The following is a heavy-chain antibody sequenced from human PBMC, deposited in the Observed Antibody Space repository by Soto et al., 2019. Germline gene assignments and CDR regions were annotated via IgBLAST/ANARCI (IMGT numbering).Heavy chain of an antibody. CDR1: GLTFSSYAM. Sequence: GSLRLSCAASGLTFSSYAMSWVRQAPGKGLEWIGEIYHSGSTNYNPSLKSRVTISVDKSKNQFSLKLSSVTAADTAVYYCARTGDRDDYIWGSYRSLDYWGQGTLVTVSS. CDR2: IYHSGST. V-gene: IGHV4-4*02. J-gene: IGHJ4*02. CDR3: ARTGDRDDYIWGSYRSLDY. D-gene: IGHD3-16*02.